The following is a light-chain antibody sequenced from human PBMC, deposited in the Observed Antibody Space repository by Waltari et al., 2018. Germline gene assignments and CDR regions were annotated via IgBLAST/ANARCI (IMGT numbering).Light chain of an antibody. J-gene: IGLJ2*01. V-gene: IGLV2-14*03. CDR1: NSDVGGYDF. CDR2: DVY. CDR3: CSSVVSYTVV. Sequence: QSALTQPASVSGSPGQSITISCTGTNSDVGGYDFVSWYQQYPGKAPKLVIYDVYYRPSGVSDRFSASKSGNTASLTISGLRPEDEAYYYCCSSVVSYTVVFGGGTKVTVL.